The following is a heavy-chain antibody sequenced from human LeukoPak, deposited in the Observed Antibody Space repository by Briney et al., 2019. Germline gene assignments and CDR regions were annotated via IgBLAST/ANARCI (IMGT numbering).Heavy chain of an antibody. J-gene: IGHJ4*02. CDR1: GFTFSSYW. D-gene: IGHD3-10*01. CDR3: ARGIPMVRGVIITAYFDY. Sequence: GGSLRLSCAASGFTFSSYWMSWVRQAPGKGLEWVAVISYDGSNKYYADSVKGRFTISRDNSKNTLYLQMSSLRAEDTAVYYCARGIPMVRGVIITAYFDYWGQGTLVTVSS. V-gene: IGHV3-30*03. CDR2: ISYDGSNK.